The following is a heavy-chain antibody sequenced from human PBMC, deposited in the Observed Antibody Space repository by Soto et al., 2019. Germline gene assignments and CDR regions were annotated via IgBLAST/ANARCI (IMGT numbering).Heavy chain of an antibody. V-gene: IGHV1-69*01. CDR1: GGTFSRFA. CDR3: ARDWGLRLGELSFFDY. CDR2: VIPVFGTA. J-gene: IGHJ4*02. Sequence: QVQLVQSGAEVKKPGSSVRVSCKASGGTFSRFAISWVRQAPGQGLEWMGGVIPVFGTANYAPKFQGRVTIAADESTTTAHRELRSLTSDDTAVYYCARDWGLRLGELSFFDYWGQGTLITVSA. D-gene: IGHD3-16*02.